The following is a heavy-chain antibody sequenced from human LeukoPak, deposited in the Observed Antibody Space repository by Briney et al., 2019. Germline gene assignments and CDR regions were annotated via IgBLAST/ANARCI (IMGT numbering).Heavy chain of an antibody. D-gene: IGHD1-26*01. Sequence: ASVKVSCKASGYTFTGYYMHWVRQAPGQGLEWMGIINPSGGSTSYAQKFQGRVTMTRDTSTSTVYMEPSSLRSEDTAVYYCAREVGAKGGGDYWGQGTLVTVSS. J-gene: IGHJ4*02. CDR1: GYTFTGYY. CDR3: AREVGAKGGGDY. CDR2: INPSGGST. V-gene: IGHV1-46*01.